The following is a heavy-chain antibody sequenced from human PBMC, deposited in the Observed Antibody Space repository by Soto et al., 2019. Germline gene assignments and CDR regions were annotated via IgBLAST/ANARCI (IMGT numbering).Heavy chain of an antibody. CDR3: ARDTMRDLYFDL. CDR2: IWYDGSKK. V-gene: IGHV3-33*01. D-gene: IGHD3-3*01. Sequence: QVQLVESGGGVVQPGRSLRLSCAASGFSLSGHGMHWVRQAPGKGLEWVALIWYDGSKKYYADSVKGRFIISRDTSSNTLYLQMNSLRVDATAVYDCARDTMRDLYFDLLGRGTLVTVSS. CDR1: GFSLSGHG. J-gene: IGHJ2*01.